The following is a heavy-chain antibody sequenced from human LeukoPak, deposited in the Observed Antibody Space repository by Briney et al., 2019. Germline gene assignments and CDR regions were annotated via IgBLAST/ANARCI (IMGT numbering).Heavy chain of an antibody. CDR1: GGSFSGYY. Sequence: SETLSLTCAVYGGSFSGYYWSWIHQPPGKGLEWIGEINHSGSTNYNPSLKSRVTISVDASKNQFSLKLSSVTAADTAVYYCARGSSGWYTIRYYFDYWGQGTLVTVSS. CDR3: ARGSSGWYTIRYYFDY. D-gene: IGHD6-19*01. V-gene: IGHV4-34*01. CDR2: INHSGST. J-gene: IGHJ4*02.